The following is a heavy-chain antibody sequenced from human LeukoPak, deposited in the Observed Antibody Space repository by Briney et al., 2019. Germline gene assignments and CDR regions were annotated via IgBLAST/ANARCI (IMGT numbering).Heavy chain of an antibody. CDR1: GFTFNNHA. J-gene: IGHJ4*02. V-gene: IGHV3-23*01. Sequence: GGSLRLSCAASGFTFNNHAMSWVRQAPGKGLEWVSGISSSGGSTYYADSVKGRFTISRDNSKNRLYLQINSLRVEDTAVYYCAKDLTTRGRIPYYFDYWGQGTLVTVSS. CDR2: ISSSGGST. D-gene: IGHD4-11*01. CDR3: AKDLTTRGRIPYYFDY.